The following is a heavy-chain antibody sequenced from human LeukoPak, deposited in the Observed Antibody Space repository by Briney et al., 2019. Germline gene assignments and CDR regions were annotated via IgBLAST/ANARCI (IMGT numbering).Heavy chain of an antibody. CDR3: ARFSSGWYYFDY. J-gene: IGHJ4*02. Sequence: GGSLRLSCAASGFTFSDYYMSWIRQAPGKGLEWVSYISSRSSHTNYADSVKGRFTISRDNAKNSLYLQMNSLRAEDTAVYYYARFSSGWYYFDYWGQGTLVTVSS. V-gene: IGHV3-11*03. D-gene: IGHD6-19*01. CDR2: ISSRSSHT. CDR1: GFTFSDYY.